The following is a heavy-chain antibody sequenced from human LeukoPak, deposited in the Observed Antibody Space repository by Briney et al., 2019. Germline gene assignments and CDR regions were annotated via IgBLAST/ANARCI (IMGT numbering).Heavy chain of an antibody. D-gene: IGHD2-21*01. J-gene: IGHJ4*02. CDR3: VRGDWYFES. Sequence: GGSLRLSCATSGFNFSDSRMTWVRQAPGKGLQWVANINRDGTEKHLLDSVEGRFTISRDNAKKSLYLLMNSLRPQDTAVYFCVRGDWYFESWGQGTLVTVSS. CDR1: GFNFSDSR. CDR2: INRDGTEK. V-gene: IGHV3-7*04.